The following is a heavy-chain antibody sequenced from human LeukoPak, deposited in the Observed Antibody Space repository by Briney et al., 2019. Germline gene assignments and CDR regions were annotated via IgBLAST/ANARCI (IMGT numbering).Heavy chain of an antibody. V-gene: IGHV3-21*01. Sequence: PGESLRLSCAASGFTFSSYSMNWVRQAPGKGLEWVSSISSSSSYIYYADSVKGRFTISRDNAKNSLYLQMNSLRAEDTAVYYCARRVGLRYFDWLSHPPSDYWGQGTLVTVSS. D-gene: IGHD3-9*01. J-gene: IGHJ4*02. CDR1: GFTFSSYS. CDR2: ISSSSSYI. CDR3: ARRVGLRYFDWLSHPPSDY.